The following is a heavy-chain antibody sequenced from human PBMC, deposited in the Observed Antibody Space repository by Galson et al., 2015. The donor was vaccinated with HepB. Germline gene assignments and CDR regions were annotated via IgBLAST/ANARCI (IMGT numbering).Heavy chain of an antibody. J-gene: IGHJ4*02. Sequence: SLRLSCAASGFTFSSYSMNWVRQAPGKGLEWVSYISSSSTIYYADSVKGRFTISRDNAKNSLYLQMNSLRAEDTAVYYCARARYYESARNFDYWGQGTLVTVSS. CDR3: ARARYYESARNFDY. CDR1: GFTFSSYS. D-gene: IGHD3-3*01. CDR2: ISSSSTI. V-gene: IGHV3-48*01.